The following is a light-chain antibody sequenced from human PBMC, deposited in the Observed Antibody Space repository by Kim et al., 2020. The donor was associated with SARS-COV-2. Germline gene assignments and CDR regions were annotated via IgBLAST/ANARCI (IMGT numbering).Light chain of an antibody. CDR3: QQRTNWPT. Sequence: ALSPGESATLSCRASQSVSSYLAWYQQKPGQVPRLLIYDASSRATGIPARFSGSGSGTDFTLTISSLEPEDFAVYYCQQRTNWPTFGGGTKVDIK. CDR2: DAS. J-gene: IGKJ4*01. CDR1: QSVSSY. V-gene: IGKV3-11*01.